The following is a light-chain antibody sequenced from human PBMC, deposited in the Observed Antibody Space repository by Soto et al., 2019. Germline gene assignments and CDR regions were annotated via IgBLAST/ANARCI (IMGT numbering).Light chain of an antibody. V-gene: IGLV2-14*03. Sequence: QSALTRPASVSGSPGQSIIISCTGTSSDVGSYNYVSWYQHHPGKAPKFMIYDVSNRPSGVSNRFSGSKSGNTASLTISGLQAEDEADYYCSSYTTSGTLVFGSGTKLTVL. CDR3: SSYTTSGTLV. CDR2: DVS. CDR1: SSDVGSYNY. J-gene: IGLJ1*01.